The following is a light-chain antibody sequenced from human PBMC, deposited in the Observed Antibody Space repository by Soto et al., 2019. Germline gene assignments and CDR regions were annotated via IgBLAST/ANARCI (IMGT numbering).Light chain of an antibody. J-gene: IGLJ1*01. CDR2: CNS. V-gene: IGLV1-40*01. CDR1: SSNIGAGYD. CDR3: QSCDSSLSGSGV. Sequence: QLVLTQPPSVSGAPGQRVTISCTGSSSNIGAGYDVHWYQQLPGTAPKLLIYCNSNRPSGVPDRFSGSKSGTSASLAITGLQAEDDADYYCQSCDSSLSGSGVFGTGTKVTVL.